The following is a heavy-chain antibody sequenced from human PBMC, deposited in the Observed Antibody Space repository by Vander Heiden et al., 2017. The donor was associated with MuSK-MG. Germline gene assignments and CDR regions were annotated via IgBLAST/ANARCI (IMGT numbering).Heavy chain of an antibody. CDR3: ARRYCSSTSCSLDY. J-gene: IGHJ4*02. CDR1: GFTVDDDG. Sequence: EVQLVQPGGGAVRPGGSVSFLCAAFGFTVDDDGMSWDHQHPGEGLDWVSGINWNGGSTGYADSVKGRFTISRDNAKNSLYLQMNSLRAEDPALYRCARRYCSSTSCSLDYWGQGTLVTVSS. V-gene: IGHV3-20*01. CDR2: INWNGGST. D-gene: IGHD2-2*01.